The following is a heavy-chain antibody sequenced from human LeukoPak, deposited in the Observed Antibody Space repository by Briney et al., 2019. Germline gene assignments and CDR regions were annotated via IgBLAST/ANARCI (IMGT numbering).Heavy chain of an antibody. CDR3: VRPVSSSWSRWFDP. CDR2: INHSGSS. J-gene: IGHJ5*02. CDR1: GGSFSDYY. V-gene: IGHV4-34*01. Sequence: SGTLSLTCAVYGGSFSDYYWSWIRQPPGKGLEWIGEINHSGSSTYNPSLKSRVTISVDTSKNQFSLQLTSVTAADTAVYYCVRPVSSSWSRWFDPWGQGILVTVSS. D-gene: IGHD6-13*01.